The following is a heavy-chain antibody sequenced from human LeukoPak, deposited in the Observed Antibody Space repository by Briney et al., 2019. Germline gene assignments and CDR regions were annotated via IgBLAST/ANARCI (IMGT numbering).Heavy chain of an antibody. J-gene: IGHJ3*02. D-gene: IGHD2-2*01. V-gene: IGHV1-2*02. CDR2: INPNSGGT. CDR1: GYTFTGYY. Sequence: GASVKVSCKASGYTFTGYYMHWVRQAPGQGLEWMGWINPNSGGTNYAQKFQGRVTMTRDTSISTAYMELSRLRSDDTAVYYCARVRSSVVSSAFDIWGQGTMVTVSS. CDR3: ARVRSSVVSSAFDI.